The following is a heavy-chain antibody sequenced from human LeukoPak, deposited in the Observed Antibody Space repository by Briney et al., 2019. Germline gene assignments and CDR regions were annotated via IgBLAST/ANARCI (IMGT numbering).Heavy chain of an antibody. CDR1: GFTFDDYG. CDR3: ARDRPGYCTNGVCYAPLHY. V-gene: IGHV3-20*04. Sequence: PGGSLRLSCAASGFTFDDYGMSWVRQAPGKGLEWVSGINWNGGSTGYADSVKGRFTISRDNAKNSLYLQMNSLRAEDTAVYYCARDRPGYCTNGVCYAPLHYWGQGTLVTVSS. D-gene: IGHD2-8*01. CDR2: INWNGGST. J-gene: IGHJ4*02.